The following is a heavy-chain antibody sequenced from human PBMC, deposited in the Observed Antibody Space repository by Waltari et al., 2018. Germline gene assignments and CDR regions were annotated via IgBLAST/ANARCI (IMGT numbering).Heavy chain of an antibody. J-gene: IGHJ4*02. Sequence: QVQLVESGGGVVQPGGAMSLSCAASGFSFTSYGMHWVRQAPGQGLEWVAIIRFDGIEEYYSDSVQGRVTISRDTSKNTLYLQMNSLRPEDTAIYYCARDLRDHYFDYWGQGTLVTVSS. CDR3: ARDLRDHYFDY. CDR1: GFSFTSYG. CDR2: IRFDGIEE. V-gene: IGHV3-30*02. D-gene: IGHD2-21*01.